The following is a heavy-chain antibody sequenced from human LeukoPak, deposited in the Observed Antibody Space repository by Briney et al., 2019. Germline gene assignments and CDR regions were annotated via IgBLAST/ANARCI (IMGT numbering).Heavy chain of an antibody. Sequence: PSETLSLTCEVCGYSISSDKYWGWIRQPPGKGLEWIGSIYHTGSTYYNPSLKSRVSISVDTSKNQFSLKFTSVTAADTAVYYCARSHSGWQGHNNWFDPWGQGTLVTVSS. CDR2: IYHTGST. J-gene: IGHJ5*02. V-gene: IGHV4-38-2*01. CDR3: ARSHSGWQGHNNWFDP. CDR1: GYSISSDKY. D-gene: IGHD6-19*01.